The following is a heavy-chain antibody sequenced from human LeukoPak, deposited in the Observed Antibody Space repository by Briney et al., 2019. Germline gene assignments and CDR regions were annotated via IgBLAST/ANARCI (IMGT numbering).Heavy chain of an antibody. CDR1: GFTFSSYE. V-gene: IGHV3-48*03. Sequence: AGGSLRLSCAASGFTFSSYEMNWVRQAPGKGLECVSFISSSGNTIYYADSVKGRFTISRDNSKNTLYLQMNSLRAEDTAVYYCAREGHSYGTPRHFDYWGQGTLVTVSS. D-gene: IGHD5-18*01. J-gene: IGHJ4*02. CDR3: AREGHSYGTPRHFDY. CDR2: ISSSGNTI.